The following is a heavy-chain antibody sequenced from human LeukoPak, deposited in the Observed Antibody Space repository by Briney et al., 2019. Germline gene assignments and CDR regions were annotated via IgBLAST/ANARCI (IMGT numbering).Heavy chain of an antibody. CDR2: IRSKANNYAT. CDR1: GFTFGGSA. J-gene: IGHJ4*02. D-gene: IGHD3-10*01. V-gene: IGHV3-73*01. CDR3: TRRGRGFGELLID. Sequence: GGSLKLSCAASGFTFGGSAIHWVRQPSGKGLEWVGRIRSKANNYATAYAASVKGRFTISRDDSKNTAYLQMNSLKTEDTAVYYCTRRGRGFGELLIDWGQGTLVTVPS.